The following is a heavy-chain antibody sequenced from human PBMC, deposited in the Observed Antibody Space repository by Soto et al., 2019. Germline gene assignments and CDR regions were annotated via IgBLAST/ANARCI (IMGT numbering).Heavy chain of an antibody. CDR2: ISAYNGNT. V-gene: IGHV1-18*01. CDR3: ARVQVAGTYYYYGMDV. D-gene: IGHD6-19*01. J-gene: IGHJ6*02. CDR1: GYTFTSYG. Sequence: GASVKVSCKASGYTFTSYGISWVRQAPGQGLEWMGWISAYNGNTNYAQKLQGRVTMTTDTSTSTAYMELRSLRSDDTAVYYCARVQVAGTYYYYGMDVWGQGTTVTVS.